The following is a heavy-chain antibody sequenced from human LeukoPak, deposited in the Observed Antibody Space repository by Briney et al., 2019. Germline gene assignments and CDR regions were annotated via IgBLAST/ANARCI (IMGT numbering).Heavy chain of an antibody. CDR2: ISAYNGNT. D-gene: IGHD3-3*01. V-gene: IGHV1-18*01. Sequence: ASVKVSCKASGYTFTSYGISWVRQAPGQGLEWMGWISAYNGNTNYAQKLQGRVTMTTDTSTSTAYMELRSLRSDDTAVYYCARGGYDFWSALLGWFDPWGQATLVTVSS. CDR1: GYTFTSYG. J-gene: IGHJ5*02. CDR3: ARGGYDFWSALLGWFDP.